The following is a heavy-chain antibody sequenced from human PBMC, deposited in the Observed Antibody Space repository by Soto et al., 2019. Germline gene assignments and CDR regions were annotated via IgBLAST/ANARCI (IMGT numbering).Heavy chain of an antibody. Sequence: QVQLQESGPGLVKPSQTLSLTCTVSGGSISSGGYYRSWIRQHPGKGLEGFGYIYYSGSTYSNPSLKRRVTISVDTSKNQFSLKLSSVTAADTAVYYCASHYDSSEGYWFDPWGQGTLVTVSS. CDR3: ASHYDSSEGYWFDP. V-gene: IGHV4-31*03. D-gene: IGHD3-22*01. CDR2: IYYSGST. CDR1: GGSISSGGYY. J-gene: IGHJ5*02.